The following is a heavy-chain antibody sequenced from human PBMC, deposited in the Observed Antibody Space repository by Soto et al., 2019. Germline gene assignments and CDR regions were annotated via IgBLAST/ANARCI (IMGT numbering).Heavy chain of an antibody. Sequence: GGSLRLSCAASGFTFDDYAMHWVRQAPGKGLEWVSGISWNSGSIGYADSVKGRFTISRDNAKNSLYLQMNSLRAEDTALYYCAKDIRATISPWFDPWGQGTLVTVSS. J-gene: IGHJ5*02. CDR3: AKDIRATISPWFDP. CDR1: GFTFDDYA. CDR2: ISWNSGSI. D-gene: IGHD5-12*01. V-gene: IGHV3-9*01.